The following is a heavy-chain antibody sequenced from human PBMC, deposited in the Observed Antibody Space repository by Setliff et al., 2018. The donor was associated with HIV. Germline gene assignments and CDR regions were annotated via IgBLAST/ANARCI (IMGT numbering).Heavy chain of an antibody. J-gene: IGHJ4*02. V-gene: IGHV3-53*05. CDR3: AIDVIGGWLRPMPDY. D-gene: IGHD5-12*01. CDR1: GFIVSDKY. CDR2: IYDGGHT. Sequence: PGGSLRLSCAASGFIVSDKYMNWVRQAPGKGLEWVSIIYDGGHTYYADSVKGRFTISRDNSKNTLYLQLNGLRAEDTAVYYCAIDVIGGWLRPMPDYWGPGTLVTVSS.